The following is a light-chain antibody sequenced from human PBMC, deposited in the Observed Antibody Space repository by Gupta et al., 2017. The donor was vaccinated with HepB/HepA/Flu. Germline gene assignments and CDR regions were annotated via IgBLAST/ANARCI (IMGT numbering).Light chain of an antibody. Sequence: QAVLTQPSSLSASPRTSASLTCPLRSDTNVGSYRIYWYQQKSGSPPRYLLRYKSDSDKQQGSGVPSRFSGSKDASANAGILLISGLQSEDEADYYCMIWHNSAVVFGGGTKLTVL. CDR3: MIWHNSAVV. CDR2: YKSDSDK. CDR1: SDTNVGSYR. J-gene: IGLJ2*01. V-gene: IGLV5-45*02.